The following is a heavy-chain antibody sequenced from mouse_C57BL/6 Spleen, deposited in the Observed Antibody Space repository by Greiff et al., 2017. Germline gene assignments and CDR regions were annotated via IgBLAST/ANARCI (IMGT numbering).Heavy chain of an antibody. J-gene: IGHJ1*03. CDR2: IHPNSGST. CDR3: ANDYEVGYWYYDV. Sequence: QVQLQQPGAELVKPGASVKLSCKASGYTFTSYWMHWVKQRPGQGLEWIGMIHPNSGSTNYNEKFKGKATLTVDKSSSTAYMQLSSLTSEDSAVYYCANDYEVGYWYYDVWGTGTTVTVSS. V-gene: IGHV1-64*01. CDR1: GYTFTSYW. D-gene: IGHD2-4*01.